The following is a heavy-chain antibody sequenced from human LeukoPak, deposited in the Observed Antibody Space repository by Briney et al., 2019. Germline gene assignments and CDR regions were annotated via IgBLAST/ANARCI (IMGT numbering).Heavy chain of an antibody. D-gene: IGHD3-22*01. Sequence: PSGTLSLTCAVSGGSISSSNWWSWVRQPPGKGLEWIGEIYHSGSTNYNPSLKSRVTISVDTSKNQFSLKLSSVTAADTAVYYCATNLYYYDSSGYRRSRRFDYWGQGTLVTVSS. V-gene: IGHV4-4*02. CDR1: GGSISSSNW. CDR2: IYHSGST. CDR3: ATNLYYYDSSGYRRSRRFDY. J-gene: IGHJ4*02.